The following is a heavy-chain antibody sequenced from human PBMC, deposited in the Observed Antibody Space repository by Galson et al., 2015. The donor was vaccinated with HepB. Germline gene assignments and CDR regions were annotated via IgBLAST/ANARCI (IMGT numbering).Heavy chain of an antibody. Sequence: LRLSCAASGFPVSSNYMSWVRQAPGKGLEWVSVIYSGGSTYYADSVKGRFTISRDNSKNTLYLQMNSLRAEDTAVYYCARGRYSSSWDYYFDYWGQGTLVTVSS. CDR3: ARGRYSSSWDYYFDY. CDR2: IYSGGST. CDR1: GFPVSSNY. D-gene: IGHD6-13*01. V-gene: IGHV3-66*01. J-gene: IGHJ4*02.